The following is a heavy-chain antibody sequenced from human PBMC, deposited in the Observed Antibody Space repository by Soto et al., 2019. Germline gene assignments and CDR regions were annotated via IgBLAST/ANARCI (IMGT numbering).Heavy chain of an antibody. CDR2: IYHSGST. V-gene: IGHV4-38-2*02. CDR1: GYSISSGYY. D-gene: IGHD5-18*01. J-gene: IGHJ4*02. Sequence: SETLSLTCAVSGYSISSGYYWGWIRQPPGKGLEWIGSIYHSGSTYYNPSLKSRVTISVDTSKNQFSLKLSSVTAADTAVYYCARESRGDSHQYWGQGTLGTVS. CDR3: ARESRGDSHQY.